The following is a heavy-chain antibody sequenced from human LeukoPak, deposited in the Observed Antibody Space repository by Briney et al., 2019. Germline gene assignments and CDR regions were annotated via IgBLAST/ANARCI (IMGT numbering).Heavy chain of an antibody. Sequence: ASVKVSCKASGYTFTSYGISWVRQAPGQGLEWMGWISAYNGNTNYAQKLQGRVTMTTDTSTSTAYMELRSLRAEDTALYYCAKGRERLMRYSYGLDDYWGQGTLVTVSS. CDR2: ISAYNGNT. CDR1: GYTFTSYG. J-gene: IGHJ4*02. D-gene: IGHD5-18*01. CDR3: AKGRERLMRYSYGLDDY. V-gene: IGHV1-18*01.